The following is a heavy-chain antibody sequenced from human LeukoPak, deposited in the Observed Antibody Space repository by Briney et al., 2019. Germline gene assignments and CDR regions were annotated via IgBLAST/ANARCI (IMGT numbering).Heavy chain of an antibody. CDR2: IYYGGRP. J-gene: IGHJ1*01. V-gene: IGHV4-39*01. CDR1: GDSVSRSDSY. D-gene: IGHD3-22*01. Sequence: SETLSLTCSVSGDSVSRSDSYWDWIRQPPGKGLEWIGTIYYGGRPYYSPSLKSRVTMSVDPSNNQFSLNLRSVTAADTAVYYCARRRYYDGSGYLEWGQGTLLSVSS. CDR3: ARRRYYDGSGYLE.